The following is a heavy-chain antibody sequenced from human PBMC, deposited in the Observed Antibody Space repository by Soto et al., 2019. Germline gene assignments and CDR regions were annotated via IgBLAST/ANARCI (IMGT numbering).Heavy chain of an antibody. CDR2: IKQDGSDK. J-gene: IGHJ4*02. V-gene: IGHV3-7*03. Sequence: GSLRLSCAASGFAFSSYWMAWVRQAPGKGLEWVANIKQDGSDKNYLDSVKGRFTISRDNARNSVNLQMNSLRAEDTAVYYCAKTKAYDSLDNWGQGTLVTVSS. CDR1: GFAFSSYW. CDR3: AKTKAYDSLDN. D-gene: IGHD3-16*01.